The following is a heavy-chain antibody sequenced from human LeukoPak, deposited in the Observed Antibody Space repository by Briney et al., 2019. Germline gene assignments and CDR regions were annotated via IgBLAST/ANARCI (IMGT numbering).Heavy chain of an antibody. V-gene: IGHV4-30-4*01. CDR2: IYYSGST. CDR1: GGSISSGDYY. D-gene: IGHD6-13*01. Sequence: PSQTLSLTCTVSGGSISSGDYYWSWIRQPPGKGLEWIGYIYYSGSTYYNPSLKSRVTISVDTSKNQFSLKLSSVTAADTAVYYCARQYYPYSSSWPNWFDPWGQGTLVTVSS. J-gene: IGHJ5*02. CDR3: ARQYYPYSSSWPNWFDP.